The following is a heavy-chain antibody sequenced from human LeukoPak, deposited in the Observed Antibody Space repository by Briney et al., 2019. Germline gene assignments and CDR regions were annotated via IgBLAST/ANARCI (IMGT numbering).Heavy chain of an antibody. CDR2: IYYSGSR. CDR3: ARGLPYSDRGDN. D-gene: IGHD6-13*01. CDR1: GGSISSGGYY. J-gene: IGHJ4*02. V-gene: IGHV4-31*03. Sequence: PSETLSLTCTVSGGSISSGGYYWSWIRQHPGKGLEWIGYIYYSGSRYYNLSLQSRVTISIDTSKNQFSLKLTSVTAADTAVYYCARGLPYSDRGDNWGQGTLVTVSS.